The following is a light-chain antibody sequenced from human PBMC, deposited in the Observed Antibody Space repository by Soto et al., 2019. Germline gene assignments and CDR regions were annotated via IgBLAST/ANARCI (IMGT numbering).Light chain of an antibody. CDR2: EVR. J-gene: IGLJ2*01. CDR1: TTDIGAYNY. V-gene: IGLV2-14*01. CDR3: TSYTGNSALL. Sequence: QSVLTQPASVSGSPGQSITISCTGTTTDIGAYNYVSWYQQYPGKAPKVMIYEVRNRPSGVSNRFSGSKSGNTASLNISVLQAEDEADYYCTSYTGNSALLFGGGTKVTVL.